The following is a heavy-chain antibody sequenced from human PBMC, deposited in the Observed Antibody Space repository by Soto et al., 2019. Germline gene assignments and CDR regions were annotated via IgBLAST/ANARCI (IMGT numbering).Heavy chain of an antibody. V-gene: IGHV4-39*01. Sequence: SETPSLTCTVCGGSISTRDSISTRSFYWGWMRQPPGKGLQWIASISYSDGSFYNSSLKSRLTISVDTSKNQFSLSLRSVTAADTAVYYCASHRTFWPFDSWGQGTVVTVSS. CDR2: ISYSDGS. CDR3: ASHRTFWPFDS. CDR1: GGSISTRDSISTRSFY. J-gene: IGHJ4*02. D-gene: IGHD2-8*01.